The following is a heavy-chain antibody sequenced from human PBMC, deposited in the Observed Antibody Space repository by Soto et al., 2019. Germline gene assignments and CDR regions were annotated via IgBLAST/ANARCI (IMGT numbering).Heavy chain of an antibody. V-gene: IGHV1-69*02. CDR3: AGLTYPDEHTYYDFSYYFDY. J-gene: IGHJ4*02. Sequence: QVQLVQSGAEVKKPGSSVKVSCKASGGTFSSYTISWVRQAPGQGLEWMGRIIPILGIANYAQKFQGGVTITADKSTSTAYMELSSLRSEDTAVYYCAGLTYPDEHTYYDFSYYFDYWGQGTLVTVSS. D-gene: IGHD3-3*01. CDR2: IIPILGIA. CDR1: GGTFSSYT.